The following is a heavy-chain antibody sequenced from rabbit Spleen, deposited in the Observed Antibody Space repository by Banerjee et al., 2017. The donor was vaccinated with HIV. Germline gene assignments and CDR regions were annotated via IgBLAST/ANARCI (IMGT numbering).Heavy chain of an antibody. J-gene: IGHJ6*01. D-gene: IGHD1-1*01. Sequence: QEQLVESGGGLVQPEGSLTLTCTASGFAFNSGDDMCWVRQAPGKGLEWIACIYAGSSNNGYSATWAKGRFTISKTSSTTVTLQMTSLTAADTATYFCARDTSTSFSTYGMALWGQGTLVTVS. CDR1: GFAFNSGDD. CDR2: IYAGSSNNG. V-gene: IGHV1S45*01. CDR3: ARDTSTSFSTYGMAL.